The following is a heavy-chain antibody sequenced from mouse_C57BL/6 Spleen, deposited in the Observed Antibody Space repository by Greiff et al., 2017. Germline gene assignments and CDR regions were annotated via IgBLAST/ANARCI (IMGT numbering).Heavy chain of an antibody. CDR1: GYTFTDYE. CDR3: TSRLFDY. J-gene: IGHJ2*01. V-gene: IGHV1-15*01. Sequence: QVQLQQSGAELVRPRASVTLSCKASGYTFTDYEMHWVKQTPVHGLEWIGAIDPETGGTAYNQKFKGKAILTADKSSSTAYMELRSLTSEDSAVYYCTSRLFDYWGQGTTLTVSS. CDR2: IDPETGGT.